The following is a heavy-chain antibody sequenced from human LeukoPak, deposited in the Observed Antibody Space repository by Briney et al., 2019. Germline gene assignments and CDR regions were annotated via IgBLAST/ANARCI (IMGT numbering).Heavy chain of an antibody. D-gene: IGHD4-23*01. CDR2: MKPNSGNT. CDR3: ATELRWKDH. V-gene: IGHV1-8*02. J-gene: IGHJ4*02. CDR1: GYTFTSYD. Sequence: PWASVKVSCKASGYTFTSYDINWVRQASGQGLEWMGYMKPNSGNTGYAQKFQGRVTMTRDTSTSTAYMELSSLTSEDTAVYYCATELRWKDHWSQGTLVTASS.